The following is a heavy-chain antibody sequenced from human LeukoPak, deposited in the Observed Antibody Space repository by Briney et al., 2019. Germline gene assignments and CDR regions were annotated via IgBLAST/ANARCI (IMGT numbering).Heavy chain of an antibody. CDR3: AREVGMGLRFLEWSYKGDAFDI. J-gene: IGHJ3*02. Sequence: PSETLSLTCAVSGGSISSGGYSWSWIRQPPGKGLEWIGYIYHSGSTYYNPSLKSRVTISVDRSKNQFSLKLSSVTAADTAVYYCAREVGMGLRFLEWSYKGDAFDIWGQGTMVTVSS. V-gene: IGHV4-30-2*01. D-gene: IGHD3-3*01. CDR2: IYHSGST. CDR1: GGSISSGGYS.